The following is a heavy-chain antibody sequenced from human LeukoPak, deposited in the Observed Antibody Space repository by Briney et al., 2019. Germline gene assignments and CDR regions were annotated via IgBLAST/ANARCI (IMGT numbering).Heavy chain of an antibody. Sequence: PSETLSLTCTVSGGSISSYYWSWIRQPPGKGLEWIGYIYYSGSTNYNPSLKSRVTLSVDTSQNQSSLKLSSVTAADTAVYYCARGGYSYGFDNFDFWGQGTLVTVSS. CDR3: ARGGYSYGFDNFDF. D-gene: IGHD5-18*01. J-gene: IGHJ4*02. V-gene: IGHV4-59*01. CDR1: GGSISSYY. CDR2: IYYSGST.